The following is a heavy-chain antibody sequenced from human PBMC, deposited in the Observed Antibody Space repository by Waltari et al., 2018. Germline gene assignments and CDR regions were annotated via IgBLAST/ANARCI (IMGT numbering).Heavy chain of an antibody. D-gene: IGHD5-18*01. CDR1: GGSISSNNYY. CDR2: IYYSGTT. J-gene: IGHJ4*02. V-gene: IGHV4-39*01. Sequence: QLQLQESVPGLVKPSETLSLTCTVSGGSISSNNYYWRCIPQAPGKGLEWIGSIYYSGTTYYNPSLQSRATISVDTSKNQFSLKLTSVIAADTAMYYCARQGDSYGFFDSWGLGTLVTISS. CDR3: ARQGDSYGFFDS.